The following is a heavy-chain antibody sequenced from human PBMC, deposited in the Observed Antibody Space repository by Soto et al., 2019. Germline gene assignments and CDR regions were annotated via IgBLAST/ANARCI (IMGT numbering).Heavy chain of an antibody. CDR2: IIPIFGTA. CDR3: ASYGSGSYYKGRPRYYFDY. J-gene: IGHJ4*02. CDR1: RGTFSSYA. Sequence: QVQLVQSGAEVKKPGSSVKVSCKASRGTFSSYAISWVRQAPGQGLEWMGGIIPIFGTANYAQKFQGRVTITADESTSTAYMELSSLRSEDTAVYYCASYGSGSYYKGRPRYYFDYWGQGTLVTVSS. V-gene: IGHV1-69*12. D-gene: IGHD3-10*01.